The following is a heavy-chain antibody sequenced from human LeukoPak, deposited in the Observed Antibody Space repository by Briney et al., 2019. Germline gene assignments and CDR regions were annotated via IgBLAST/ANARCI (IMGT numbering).Heavy chain of an antibody. V-gene: IGHV3-23*01. D-gene: IGHD3-9*01. J-gene: IGHJ4*02. CDR1: GFTFSSYA. CDR2: ISGSGGST. Sequence: GGSLRLSCAASGFTFSSYAMSWVRQAPGKGLEWVSAISGSGGSTYYADSVKGRFTISRDNSKNTLYLQMNSLRAEDTAVYYCARALRYFDWLGELDYWGQGTLVTVSS. CDR3: ARALRYFDWLGELDY.